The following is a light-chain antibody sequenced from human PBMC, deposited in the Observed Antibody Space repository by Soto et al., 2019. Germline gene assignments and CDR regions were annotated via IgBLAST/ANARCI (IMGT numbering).Light chain of an antibody. V-gene: IGLV4-69*01. CDR2: LNSDGSH. Sequence: QPVLTQSPSASASLGASVKLTCTLSRGHSSYAIAWHQQQPEKGPRYLMKLNSDGSHSKGDGIPDRFSGSSSGAERYLTISSLQSEDEADYYCQTWSTGINWVFGGGTKLTVL. J-gene: IGLJ3*02. CDR1: RGHSSYA. CDR3: QTWSTGINWV.